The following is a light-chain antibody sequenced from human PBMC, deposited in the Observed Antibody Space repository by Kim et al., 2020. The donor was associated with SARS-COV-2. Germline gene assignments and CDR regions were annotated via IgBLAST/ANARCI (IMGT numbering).Light chain of an antibody. J-gene: IGKJ4*01. V-gene: IGKV1D-12*01. CDR3: QQTDSFPRT. CDR2: AAS. CDR1: PGISSW. Sequence: DIELTQSPSSVSAFVGDRVTITCRASPGISSWLTWYQQKPGKAPKVLIYAASSLQSGVPARFSGSGSGTQFTLTISSLRPEDFATYYCQQTDSFPRTFGGGTKVDIK.